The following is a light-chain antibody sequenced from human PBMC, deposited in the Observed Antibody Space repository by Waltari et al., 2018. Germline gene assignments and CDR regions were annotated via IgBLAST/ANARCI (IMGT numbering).Light chain of an antibody. CDR1: QHINTF. CDR3: QQRSTWPLT. Sequence: EIVLTQSPATLSVSPGETATLSCWASQHINTFIVWYQQKPGQAPRLLIYASSNRATGIPARFSGSGSGTDFTLTISSLEAEDYAVYYCQQRSTWPLTFGGGTRVEIK. CDR2: ASS. J-gene: IGKJ4*01. V-gene: IGKV3-11*01.